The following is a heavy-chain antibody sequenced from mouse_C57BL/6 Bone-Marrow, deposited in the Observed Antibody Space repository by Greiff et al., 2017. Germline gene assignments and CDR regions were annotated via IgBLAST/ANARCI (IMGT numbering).Heavy chain of an antibody. V-gene: IGHV2-6-1*01. Sequence: QVQLKESGPGLVAPSQSLSITCTVSGFSLTSYGVHWVRQPPGKGLEWLVVIWSDGSTTYNSALKSRLSISKDNSKSQVFLKMNSLQTDDTAMYYCARHWRYDYVGGYAMDYWGQGTSVTVSS. CDR2: IWSDGST. D-gene: IGHD2-4*01. CDR3: ARHWRYDYVGGYAMDY. CDR1: GFSLTSYG. J-gene: IGHJ4*01.